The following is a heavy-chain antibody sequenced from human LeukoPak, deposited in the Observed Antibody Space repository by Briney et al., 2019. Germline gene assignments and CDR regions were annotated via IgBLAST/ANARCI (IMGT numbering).Heavy chain of an antibody. CDR3: ARYPIRYFDWIQLYYFDY. Sequence: PGGSPRLSCAASRFTCSSYWMSSVRQAPGKGLEWVANRKQGGSEKYYVDSVKGRFTISRDNAKNALYLRMNSLRAEETAVYYCARYPIRYFDWIQLYYFDYWGQGTLVTVSS. V-gene: IGHV3-7*01. J-gene: IGHJ4*02. CDR2: RKQGGSEK. CDR1: RFTCSSYW. D-gene: IGHD3-9*01.